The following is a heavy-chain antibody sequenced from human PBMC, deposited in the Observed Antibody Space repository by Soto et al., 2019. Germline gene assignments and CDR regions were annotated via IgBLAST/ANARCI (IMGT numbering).Heavy chain of an antibody. Sequence: QVQLVQSGAEVQKPGSSVKVSCEASGGSFTSYIFTWVRQAPGQGLEWMGRIIPIQGTANYALKFQDRVTITADKSTNTAYMELRSLRPEDTALYYCAKSLVFVDHAYKDVWGKGTTVTVSS. V-gene: IGHV1-69*08. D-gene: IGHD2-21*01. CDR2: IIPIQGTA. J-gene: IGHJ6*03. CDR1: GGSFTSYI. CDR3: AKSLVFVDHAYKDV.